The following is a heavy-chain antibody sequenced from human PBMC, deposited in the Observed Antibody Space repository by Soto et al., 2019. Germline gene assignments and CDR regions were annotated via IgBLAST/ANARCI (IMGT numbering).Heavy chain of an antibody. V-gene: IGHV1-2*02. CDR1: GYTFTGYY. J-gene: IGHJ5*02. D-gene: IGHD3-3*01. CDR3: ARAYYDFWSGSNCFDP. CDR2: INPNSGGT. Sequence: ASVKVSCKASGYTFTGYYMHWVRQAPGQGLEWMGWINPNSGGTNYAQKFQGRVTMTRDTSISTAYMELSRLRSDDTAVYYCARAYYDFWSGSNCFDPWGQGTLVTVSS.